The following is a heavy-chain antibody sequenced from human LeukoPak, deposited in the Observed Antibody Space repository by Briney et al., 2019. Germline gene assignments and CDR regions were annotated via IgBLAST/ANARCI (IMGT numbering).Heavy chain of an antibody. CDR1: GFTFDDYA. CDR2: ISWNSGSI. V-gene: IGHV3-9*01. J-gene: IGHJ4*02. Sequence: SLRLSCAASGFTFDDYAMHWVRQAPGKGLEWVSGISWNSGSIGYADSVKGRFTISRDNAKNSLYQQMNSLRAEDTALYYCAKGGSSGWYEDYFDYWGQGTLVTVSS. CDR3: AKGGSSGWYEDYFDY. D-gene: IGHD6-19*01.